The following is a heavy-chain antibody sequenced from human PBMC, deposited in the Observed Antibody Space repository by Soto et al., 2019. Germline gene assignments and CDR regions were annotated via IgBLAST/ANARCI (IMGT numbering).Heavy chain of an antibody. CDR3: AKDRAVDGIRNYFDY. J-gene: IGHJ4*02. Sequence: GGSLTLSRAASGFTFSSYGMHWVRQAACKGRGGVAVIWYDGSHKYYADAVKGRFTISRDNSKSTLYLQMNSLRAEDTAVYYSAKDRAVDGIRNYFDYWGQG. CDR2: IWYDGSHK. CDR1: GFTFSSYG. V-gene: IGHV3-33*06. D-gene: IGHD6-19*01.